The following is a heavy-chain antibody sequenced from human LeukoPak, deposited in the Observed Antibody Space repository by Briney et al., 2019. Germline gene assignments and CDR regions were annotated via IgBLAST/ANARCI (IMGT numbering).Heavy chain of an antibody. CDR3: ASGGYDSSGYYYKY. CDR2: IYHSGST. J-gene: IGHJ4*02. CDR1: GFTFSSYW. D-gene: IGHD3-22*01. V-gene: IGHV4-4*02. Sequence: PGGSLGLSCAASGFTFSSYWMSWVREPPGKGLEWTGEIYHSGSTNYNPSVKRRVTISVDKSKTQFSLKLSSVTAADTAVYYCASGGYDSSGYYYKYWGQGTLVTVSS.